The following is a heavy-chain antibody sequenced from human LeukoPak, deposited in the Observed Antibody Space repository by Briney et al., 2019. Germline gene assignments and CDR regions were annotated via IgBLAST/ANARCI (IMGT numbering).Heavy chain of an antibody. CDR2: ISSSSSTI. J-gene: IGHJ4*02. CDR1: GFIFSHHS. CDR3: ARDDYGDYRRFDY. V-gene: IGHV3-48*01. Sequence: GGSLRLSCATSGFIFSHHSMNWVRQAPGKGLEWVSYISSSSSTIYYADSVKGRFTISRDNAKNSLYLQMNSLRAEDTAVYYCARDDYGDYRRFDYWGQGTLVTVSS. D-gene: IGHD4-17*01.